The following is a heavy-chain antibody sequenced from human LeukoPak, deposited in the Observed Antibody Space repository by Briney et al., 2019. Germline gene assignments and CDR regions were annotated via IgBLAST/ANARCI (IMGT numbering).Heavy chain of an antibody. J-gene: IGHJ4*02. CDR3: AAYYYDSSGQYYFDY. CDR1: GFTFTSSA. D-gene: IGHD3-22*01. CDR2: IVVGSGNT. Sequence: SVTVSCKASGFTFTSSAMQWVRQARGQRLEWIGWIVVGSGNTNYAQKFQERVTITRDMSTSTAYMELSSLRSEDTAVYYCAAYYYDSSGQYYFDYWGQGTLVTVSS. V-gene: IGHV1-58*02.